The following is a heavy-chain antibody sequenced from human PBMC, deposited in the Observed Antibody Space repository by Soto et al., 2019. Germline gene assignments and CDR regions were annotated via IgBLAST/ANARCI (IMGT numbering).Heavy chain of an antibody. D-gene: IGHD1-26*01. CDR3: ARLRIVGATTVPKYYYYYMDV. CDR2: INHSGST. CDR1: GGSFSGYY. J-gene: IGHJ6*03. Sequence: SETLSLTCAVYGGSFSGYYWSWISQPPGKGLEWIGEINHSGSTNYNPSLKSRVTISVDTSKNQFSLKLSSVTAADTAVYYCARLRIVGATTVPKYYYYYMDVWGKGTTVTVSS. V-gene: IGHV4-34*01.